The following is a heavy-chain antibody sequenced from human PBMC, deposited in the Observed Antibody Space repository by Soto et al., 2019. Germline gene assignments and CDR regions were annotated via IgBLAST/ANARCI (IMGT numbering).Heavy chain of an antibody. J-gene: IGHJ5*02. CDR3: ARDRGLNTGWFDP. V-gene: IGHV3-53*01. CDR1: GFTVSSNY. CDR2: IYSGGST. Sequence: EVQLVESGGGLIQPGGSLRLSCAASGFTVSSNYMSWVRQAPGKGLEWASIIYSGGSTYYADSVKGRFTISRDNSKHTPYLQMNLVTAEDTAVYYCARDRGLNTGWFDPWGQGPLVTVSS. D-gene: IGHD3-10*01.